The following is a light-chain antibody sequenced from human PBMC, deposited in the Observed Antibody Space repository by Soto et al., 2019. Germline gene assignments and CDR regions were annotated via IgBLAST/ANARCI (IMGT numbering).Light chain of an antibody. J-gene: IGKJ4*01. V-gene: IGKV3-11*01. CDR1: QSVSSSY. CDR2: DAS. CDR3: QQRSNWPPLT. Sequence: PGERVTLSCRASQSVSSSYLAWYQQKPGQAPRLLIYDASNRATGIPARFSGSGSGTDFTLTISSLEPEDFAVYYCQQRSNWPPLTFGGGTKVEIK.